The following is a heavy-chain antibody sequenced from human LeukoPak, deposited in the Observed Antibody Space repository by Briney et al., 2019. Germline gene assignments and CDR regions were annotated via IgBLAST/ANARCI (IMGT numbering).Heavy chain of an antibody. CDR3: ARSDGYGLIGI. V-gene: IGHV4-34*01. D-gene: IGHD3-10*01. CDR1: GGSFSGYY. Sequence: SETLSLTCAVYGGSFSGYYWSWIRQPPGKGLEWIGEINHSGSTNYNPSLKSRVTISVDTSKNQFSLKLSSVTAADTAVYYCARSDGYGLIGIWGQGTMVTVSS. J-gene: IGHJ3*02. CDR2: INHSGST.